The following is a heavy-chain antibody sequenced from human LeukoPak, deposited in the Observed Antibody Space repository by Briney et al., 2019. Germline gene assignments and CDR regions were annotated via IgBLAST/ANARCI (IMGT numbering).Heavy chain of an antibody. CDR2: ISHSGGA. D-gene: IGHD1-26*01. CDR3: ARLTWDLPPGGLYYNYYIDV. J-gene: IGHJ6*03. CDR1: GGSLSGYY. V-gene: IGHV4-34*01. Sequence: SETLSRTCAVYGGSLSGYYWTWVRQPPGKGLEWIGEISHSGGANYSPSLKSRVTISLDTSKNQCSLRLTSVTAADTAVYYCARLTWDLPPGGLYYNYYIDVWDKGATVTVSS.